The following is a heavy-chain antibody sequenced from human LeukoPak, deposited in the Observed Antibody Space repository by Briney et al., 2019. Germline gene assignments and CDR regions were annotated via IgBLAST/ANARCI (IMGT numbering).Heavy chain of an antibody. CDR3: ARGHRSGPYYYYGMDV. D-gene: IGHD3-3*01. J-gene: IGHJ6*02. Sequence: PSETLSLTCTVSGGSISSGGYYWSWIRQHPGKGLEWIGYIYYSGSTYYNPSLKSRVTISVDTSKNQFSLKLSSVTAADTAVYYCARGHRSGPYYYYGMDVWGQGTTVTVSS. V-gene: IGHV4-31*03. CDR1: GGSISSGGYY. CDR2: IYYSGST.